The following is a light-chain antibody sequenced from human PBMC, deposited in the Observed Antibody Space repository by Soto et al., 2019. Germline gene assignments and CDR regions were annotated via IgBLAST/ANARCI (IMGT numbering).Light chain of an antibody. Sequence: DIQLTQSPSFLSASVGDRVTITCRTSQDISSYLAWYQQKPGKAHQLLISAASTLQSGVPSRFSGSGSGTEFTLTSSSLQPEDFATYYCQQLKSYPLSFGGGTKVEI. CDR3: QQLKSYPLS. J-gene: IGKJ4*01. CDR2: AAS. V-gene: IGKV1-9*01. CDR1: QDISSY.